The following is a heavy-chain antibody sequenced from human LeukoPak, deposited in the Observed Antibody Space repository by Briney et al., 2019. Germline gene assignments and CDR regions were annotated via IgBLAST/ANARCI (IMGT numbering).Heavy chain of an antibody. Sequence: GGSLILSCAASGFTFSSYAMHWVRQAPGKGLEYVSAISSNGGSTYYANSVKGRFTISRDNSKNTLFLQMGSLRAEDMAVYYCARGGSIAARPIDYWGQGTLVTVSS. V-gene: IGHV3-64*01. D-gene: IGHD6-6*01. CDR2: ISSNGGST. CDR3: ARGGSIAARPIDY. J-gene: IGHJ4*02. CDR1: GFTFSSYA.